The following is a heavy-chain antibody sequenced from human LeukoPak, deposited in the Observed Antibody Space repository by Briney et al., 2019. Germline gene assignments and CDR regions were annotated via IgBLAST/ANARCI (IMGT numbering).Heavy chain of an antibody. CDR3: ARVRPWAYYGSGNIDY. D-gene: IGHD3-10*01. J-gene: IGHJ4*02. V-gene: IGHV4-34*01. CDR1: GGSFSGYY. CDR2: INHSGST. Sequence: SETLSLTCAVYGGSFSGYYWSWIRQPPGKGLEWIGEINHSGSTNYNPSLKSRVTISVDTSKNQFSLKLSSVTAADTAVYYCARVRPWAYYGSGNIDYWGQGTLVTVSS.